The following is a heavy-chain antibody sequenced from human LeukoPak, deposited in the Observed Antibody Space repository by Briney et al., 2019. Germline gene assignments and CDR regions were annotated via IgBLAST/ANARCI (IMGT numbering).Heavy chain of an antibody. CDR1: GGSFSGYY. J-gene: IGHJ3*02. Sequence: SETLSLACAVYGGSFSGYYWSWIRQPPGKGLEWIGEINHSGSTNYNPSLKSRVTISVDTSKNQFSLKLSSVTAADTAVYYCARGMYGDYAAGAFDIWGQGTMVTVSS. CDR2: INHSGST. V-gene: IGHV4-34*01. CDR3: ARGMYGDYAAGAFDI. D-gene: IGHD4-17*01.